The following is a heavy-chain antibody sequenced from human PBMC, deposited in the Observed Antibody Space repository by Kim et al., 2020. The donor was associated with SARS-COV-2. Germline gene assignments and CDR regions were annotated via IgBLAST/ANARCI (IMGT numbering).Heavy chain of an antibody. CDR1: GFTFSSYA. Sequence: GGSLRHSCAASGFTFSSYAMHWVRQAPGKGLEWVAVISYDGSNKYYADSVKGRFTISRDNSKNTLYLQMNSLRAEDTAVYYCASWEGPLDYWGQGTLVTVSS. CDR2: ISYDGSNK. CDR3: ASWEGPLDY. V-gene: IGHV3-30*04. J-gene: IGHJ4*02. D-gene: IGHD1-26*01.